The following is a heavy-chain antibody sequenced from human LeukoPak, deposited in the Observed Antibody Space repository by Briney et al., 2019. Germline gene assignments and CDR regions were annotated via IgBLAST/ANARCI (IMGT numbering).Heavy chain of an antibody. Sequence: PSETLSLTCTVSGVSISSYYWSWIRQPPGKGLEWIGYIYYSGSTNYNPSLKSRVTISVDTSKNQFSLKLTSVTAADTAVYYCARGGGSGYSYGWGQGTLVTVSS. CDR2: IYYSGST. D-gene: IGHD5-18*01. CDR1: GVSISSYY. J-gene: IGHJ4*02. V-gene: IGHV4-59*01. CDR3: ARGGGSGYSYG.